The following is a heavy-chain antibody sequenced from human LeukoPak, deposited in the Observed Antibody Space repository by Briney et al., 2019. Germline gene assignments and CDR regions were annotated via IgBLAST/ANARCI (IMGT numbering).Heavy chain of an antibody. CDR2: INPNSGGT. D-gene: IGHD3-10*01. CDR1: GYTFTGYY. J-gene: IGHJ4*02. V-gene: IGHV1-2*06. Sequence: ASVKVSCKASGYTFTGYYMHWVRQAPGQGLEWMGRINPNSGGTNYAQKSQGRVTMTRDTSISTAYMELSRLRSDDTAVYYCARAQLLWFGELLYPFDYWGQGTLVTVSS. CDR3: ARAQLLWFGELLYPFDY.